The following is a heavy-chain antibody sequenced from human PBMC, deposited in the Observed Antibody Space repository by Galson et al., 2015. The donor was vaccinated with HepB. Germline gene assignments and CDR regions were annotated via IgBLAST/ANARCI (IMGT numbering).Heavy chain of an antibody. Sequence: SETLSLTCGIDGGSFSGYYVSWIRQAPGKGLEWIGEVNDGGTVNYNPSLKSRVSISLDTSKNQFSLSLTSVTAADTGLYYCARVFITVFGVVIHYFDSWGQGTLVTVSS. J-gene: IGHJ4*02. CDR2: VNDGGTV. D-gene: IGHD3-3*01. V-gene: IGHV4-34*01. CDR3: ARVFITVFGVVIHYFDS. CDR1: GGSFSGYY.